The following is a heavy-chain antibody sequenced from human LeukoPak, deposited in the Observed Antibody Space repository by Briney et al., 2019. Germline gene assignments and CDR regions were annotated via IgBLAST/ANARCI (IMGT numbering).Heavy chain of an antibody. V-gene: IGHV3-23*01. J-gene: IGHJ4*02. Sequence: GGSLRLSCAASGFTFSNYAMSWVRQAPGKGLEWVSSITGSASSTYYADSAKGRFTISRDNSKNTLFLQMNSLRAEDTAVYYCAKDVDTAMVTFDYWGQGTLVTVSS. CDR2: ITGSASST. CDR1: GFTFSNYA. CDR3: AKDVDTAMVTFDY. D-gene: IGHD5-18*01.